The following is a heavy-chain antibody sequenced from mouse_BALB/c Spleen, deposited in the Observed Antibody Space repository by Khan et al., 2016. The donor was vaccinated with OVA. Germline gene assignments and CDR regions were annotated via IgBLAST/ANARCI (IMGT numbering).Heavy chain of an antibody. Sequence: QVQLKQSGAELARPGASVKMSCKASGYTFTSYTIHWIKMRPGQGLEWIGYINPSNGYTNYNQKFKDKATLTADKSSTTAYMQLSSLTSDDSAVYSCVRSGAYYGNGGWFAYWGLGTLVTVSA. CDR3: VRSGAYYGNGGWFAY. V-gene: IGHV1-4*01. D-gene: IGHD2-10*01. CDR1: GYTFTSYT. CDR2: INPSNGYT. J-gene: IGHJ3*01.